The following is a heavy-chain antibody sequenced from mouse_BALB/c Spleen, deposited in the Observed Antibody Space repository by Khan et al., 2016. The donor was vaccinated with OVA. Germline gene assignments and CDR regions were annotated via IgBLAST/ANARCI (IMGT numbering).Heavy chain of an antibody. CDR1: GYTFTDYV. D-gene: IGHD1-1*01. Sequence: QVQLQQSGPELVKPGASVKMSCKVSGYTFTDYVISWVKQRTGQGLEWIGEIYPGSGSTYYNEKFKGKATLTADKSSNTVNMQVSSLTSEDSAVFFCASSYDGAWFAYWGQGTLVTVSA. V-gene: IGHV1-81*01. CDR2: IYPGSGST. CDR3: ASSYDGAWFAY. J-gene: IGHJ3*01.